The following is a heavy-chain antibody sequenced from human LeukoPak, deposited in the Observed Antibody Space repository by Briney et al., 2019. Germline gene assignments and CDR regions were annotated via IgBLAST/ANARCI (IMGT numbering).Heavy chain of an antibody. J-gene: IGHJ4*02. CDR2: ISTGSSYI. D-gene: IGHD5-12*01. CDR3: ARGYVDYYDY. CDR1: GFAFSSYN. Sequence: PGGSLRLSCAASGFAFSSYNMNWVRQAPGKGLEWVSFISTGSSYIYYADSVKGRSTISRDNAKDSLSLQMNSLRAEDTAVYYCARGYVDYYDYWGQGTLVTVSS. V-gene: IGHV3-21*01.